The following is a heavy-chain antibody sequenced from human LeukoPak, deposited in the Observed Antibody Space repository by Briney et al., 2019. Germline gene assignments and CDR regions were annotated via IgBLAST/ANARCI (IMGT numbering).Heavy chain of an antibody. CDR1: GFTFNNYW. V-gene: IGHV3-7*01. CDR3: AKDRWSGSYFFDY. J-gene: IGHJ4*02. Sequence: GGSLRLSCAASGFTFNNYWMSWVRQAPGKGLEWVANIKQDGSGLYYVESVKGRFTISRDNSKNTLYLQMNSLRAEDTAVYYCAKDRWSGSYFFDYWGQGTLVTVSS. D-gene: IGHD1-26*01. CDR2: IKQDGSGL.